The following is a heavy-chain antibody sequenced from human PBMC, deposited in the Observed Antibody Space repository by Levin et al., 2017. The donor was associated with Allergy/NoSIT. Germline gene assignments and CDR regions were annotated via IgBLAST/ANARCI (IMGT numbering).Heavy chain of an antibody. CDR3: VRGVRGYSHGSRMDH. D-gene: IGHD5-18*01. CDR1: GFTFSDYY. CDR2: ISRSGDSI. Sequence: GGSLRLSCGASGFTFSDYYMSWIRQAPGKGLEWVSYISRSGDSIFYADSVKGRFTISRDNAKNSLFLQMNSLRAEDTAVYYCVRGVRGYSHGSRMDHWGQGTLVTVS. V-gene: IGHV3-11*01. J-gene: IGHJ4*02.